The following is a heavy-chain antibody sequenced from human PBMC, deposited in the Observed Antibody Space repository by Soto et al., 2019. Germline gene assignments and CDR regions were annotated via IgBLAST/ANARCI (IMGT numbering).Heavy chain of an antibody. D-gene: IGHD1-26*01. Sequence: GGSLRLSCAASGFSFSTHGINWVRQAPGKGLEWIAYINSNGGTKMYAGSVKGRFTISRDNGKYSVLLQMSSLRDEDTAVYYCVTLALGKFDYWGQGNLVTVSS. J-gene: IGHJ4*02. CDR3: VTLALGKFDY. CDR1: GFSFSTHG. V-gene: IGHV3-48*02. CDR2: INSNGGTK.